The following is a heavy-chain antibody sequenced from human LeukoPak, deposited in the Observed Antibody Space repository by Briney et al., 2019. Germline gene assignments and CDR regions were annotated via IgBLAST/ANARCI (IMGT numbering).Heavy chain of an antibody. V-gene: IGHV1-69*04. CDR3: ATIGTVPAATRDLRKASY. CDR2: IIPIFGIA. Sequence: GASVKVSCKASGGTFSSYAISWVRQAPGQGLEWMGRIIPIFGIANYAQKFQGRVTITADKSTSTAYMELSSLRSEDTAVYYCATIGTVPAATRDLRKASYWGQGTPVTVSS. D-gene: IGHD2-2*01. J-gene: IGHJ4*02. CDR1: GGTFSSYA.